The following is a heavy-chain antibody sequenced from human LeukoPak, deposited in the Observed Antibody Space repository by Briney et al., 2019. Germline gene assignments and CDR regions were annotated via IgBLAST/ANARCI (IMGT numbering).Heavy chain of an antibody. V-gene: IGHV4-4*07. CDR1: GGSISSYY. CDR2: NYTSGST. J-gene: IGHJ4*02. D-gene: IGHD3-9*01. CDR3: ARESYDILTGYYNLDY. Sequence: PSETLSLTCTVSGGSISSYYWSWIRQPAGKGLEWIGRNYTSGSTNYNPSLKSRVTMSVDTSKNQFSLKLSSVTAADTAVYYCARESYDILTGYYNLDYWGQGTLVTVSS.